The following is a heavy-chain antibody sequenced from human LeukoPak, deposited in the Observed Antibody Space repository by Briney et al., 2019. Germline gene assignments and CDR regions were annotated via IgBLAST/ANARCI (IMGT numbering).Heavy chain of an antibody. CDR1: GFTFSSYS. J-gene: IGHJ4*02. CDR2: ITSSSSYI. V-gene: IGHV3-21*01. Sequence: PGGSLRLSCAASGFTFSSYSMNWVCQAPGKGLEWVSSITSSSSYIYYADSVKGRFTISRDNAKNSLYLQMNSLRAEDTAVYYCARDVDSSGYYDYWGQGTLVTVSS. D-gene: IGHD3-22*01. CDR3: ARDVDSSGYYDY.